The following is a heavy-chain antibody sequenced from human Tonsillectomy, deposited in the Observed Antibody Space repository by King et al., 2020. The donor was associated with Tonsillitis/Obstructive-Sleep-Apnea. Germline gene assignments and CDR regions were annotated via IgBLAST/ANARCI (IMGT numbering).Heavy chain of an antibody. Sequence: VQLQESGPGLVKPSETLSLTCTVSGGSISSYYWSWIRQPPGKGLEWFGYIYYSGSTNYNPSLKSRVTISVDTSKNQFSLKLSSVTAADTAVYYCARRSGVVVPAVSSGYYYYYMDVWGKGTTVTVSS. V-gene: IGHV4-59*08. J-gene: IGHJ6*03. CDR2: IYYSGST. D-gene: IGHD2-2*01. CDR1: GGSISSYY. CDR3: ARRSGVVVPAVSSGYYYYYMDV.